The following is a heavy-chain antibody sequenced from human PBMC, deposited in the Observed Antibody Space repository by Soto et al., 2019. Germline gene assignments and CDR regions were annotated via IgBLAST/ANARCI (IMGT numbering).Heavy chain of an antibody. CDR3: AKDKSGYSGYDSLDY. CDR1: GFTFDDYA. V-gene: IGHV3-9*01. J-gene: IGHJ4*02. CDR2: ISWNSGSI. Sequence: PGGSLRLSCAASGFTFDDYAMHWVRQAPGKGLEWVSGISWNSGSIGYADSVKGRFTTSRDNAKNSLYLQMNSLRAEDTALYYCAKDKSGYSGYDSLDYWGQGTLVTVSS. D-gene: IGHD5-12*01.